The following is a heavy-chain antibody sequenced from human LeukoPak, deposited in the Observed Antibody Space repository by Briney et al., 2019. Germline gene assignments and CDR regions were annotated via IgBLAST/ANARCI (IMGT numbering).Heavy chain of an antibody. J-gene: IGHJ4*02. CDR1: GFTFSSYA. CDR3: AREQGSRYYDFWSGYYGDY. D-gene: IGHD3-3*01. V-gene: IGHV3-30*01. CDR2: ISYDGSNK. Sequence: QAGGSLRLSCAASGFTFSSYAMHWVRQAPGKGLEWVAVISYDGSNKYYADSVKGRFTISRDNSKNTLYLQMNSLRAEDTAVYYCAREQGSRYYDFWSGYYGDYWGRGTLVTVSS.